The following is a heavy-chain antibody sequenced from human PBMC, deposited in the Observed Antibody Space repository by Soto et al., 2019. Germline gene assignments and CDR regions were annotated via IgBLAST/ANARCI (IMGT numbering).Heavy chain of an antibody. J-gene: IGHJ6*02. D-gene: IGHD3-3*01. CDR2: IYTSGST. V-gene: IGHV4-4*07. CDR1: GGSISSYY. CDR3: VWTPPHYYYGMVV. Sequence: SETLSLTCTVSGGSISSYYWSWIRQPAGKGLEWIGRIYTSGSTNYNPSLKSRVTMSVDTSKNQFSLKLSSVTAADTAVYYCVWTPPHYYYGMVVWGQGTTVTVSS.